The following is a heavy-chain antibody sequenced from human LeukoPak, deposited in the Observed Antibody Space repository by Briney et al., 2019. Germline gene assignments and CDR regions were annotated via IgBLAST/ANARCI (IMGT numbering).Heavy chain of an antibody. J-gene: IGHJ4*02. CDR3: AKDREGGYCYGGSCSFDY. Sequence: GGSLRLSCEASGFIFNTYAIYWVRQAPGKGLEWVSGICGSGGCTYYADSVKGRFTISRDNSKNTVYLQMNSLRAEDTAVYYCAKDREGGYCYGGSCSFDYWGQGTLLTVSS. V-gene: IGHV3-23*01. CDR1: GFIFNTYA. CDR2: ICGSGGCT. D-gene: IGHD2-15*01.